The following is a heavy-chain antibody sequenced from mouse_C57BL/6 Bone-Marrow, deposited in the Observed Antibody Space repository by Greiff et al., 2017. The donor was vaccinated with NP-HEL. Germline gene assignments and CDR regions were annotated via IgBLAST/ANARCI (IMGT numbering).Heavy chain of an antibody. CDR3: ARSYGSSGY. Sequence: EVQLQQSGPELVKPGASVKISCKASGYTFTDYYMNWVKQSHGKSLEWIGDINPNNGGTSYNQKFKGKATLTVDKSSSTAYMELRSLTSEDSAVYYCARSYGSSGYWGQGTTLTVSS. V-gene: IGHV1-26*01. CDR2: INPNNGGT. D-gene: IGHD1-1*01. J-gene: IGHJ2*01. CDR1: GYTFTDYY.